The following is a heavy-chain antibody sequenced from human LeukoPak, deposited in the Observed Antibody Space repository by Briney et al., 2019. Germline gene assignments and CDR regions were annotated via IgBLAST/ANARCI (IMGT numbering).Heavy chain of an antibody. CDR2: VKKDGSEK. CDR3: AKDLRHYYYYGMDV. V-gene: IGHV3-7*03. J-gene: IGHJ6*02. Sequence: PGGSLRLSCAASGFTFSNNWMTWVRQAPGKGLEWVASVKKDGSEKYYVDSVKGRFTISRDNAKNSLYLQMNSLRAEDTALYYCAKDLRHYYYYGMDVWGQGTTVTVSS. CDR1: GFTFSNNW.